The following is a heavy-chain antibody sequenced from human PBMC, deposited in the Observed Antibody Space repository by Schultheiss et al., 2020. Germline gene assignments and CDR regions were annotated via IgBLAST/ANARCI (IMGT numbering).Heavy chain of an antibody. J-gene: IGHJ4*02. CDR2: INDSGSP. CDR3: ARDSPYDVDY. Sequence: SETLSLTCSVSGGSISTSNYYWGWIRQSPGKGLEWIGEINDSGSPNCNPSLKSRLTISRDTSKNQFSLKLSSVTAADTAVYYCARDSPYDVDYWGQGTLVTVSS. D-gene: IGHD3-3*01. V-gene: IGHV4-39*07. CDR1: GGSISTSNYY.